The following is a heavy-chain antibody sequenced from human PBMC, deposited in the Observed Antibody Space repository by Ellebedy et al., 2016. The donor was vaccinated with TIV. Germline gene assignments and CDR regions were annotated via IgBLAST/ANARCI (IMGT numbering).Heavy chain of an antibody. CDR3: ARGYGDYDY. CDR1: GYTFTSYH. V-gene: IGHV1-46*01. D-gene: IGHD4-17*01. CDR2: INPSGGST. J-gene: IGHJ4*02. Sequence: ASVKVSXXASGYTFTSYHIHWVRQAPGQGLEWMGIINPSGGSTTYAQKFQGRVTMTRDTSTRTVYMELSSLRSEDTAVYYCARGYGDYDYWGQGSLVTVSS.